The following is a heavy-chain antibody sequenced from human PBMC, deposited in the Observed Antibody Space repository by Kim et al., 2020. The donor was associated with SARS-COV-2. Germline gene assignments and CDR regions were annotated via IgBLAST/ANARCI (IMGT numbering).Heavy chain of an antibody. CDR3: ASQTDYSSSSPLAAFDI. CDR2: IYPGDSDT. J-gene: IGHJ3*02. D-gene: IGHD6-6*01. Sequence: GESLQISCKGSGYSFTSYWIGWVRQMPGKGLEWMGIIYPGDSDTRYSPSFQGQVTISADKSISTAYLQWSSLKASDTAMYYCASQTDYSSSSPLAAFDIWGQGTMVTVSS. CDR1: GYSFTSYW. V-gene: IGHV5-51*01.